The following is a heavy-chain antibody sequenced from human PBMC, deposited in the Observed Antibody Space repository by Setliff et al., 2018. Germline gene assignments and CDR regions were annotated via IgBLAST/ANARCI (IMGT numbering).Heavy chain of an antibody. D-gene: IGHD5-12*01. CDR2: INAGNGNT. V-gene: IGHV1-3*01. J-gene: IGHJ6*02. CDR1: GYTFTSYA. CDR3: ARDPASSGYDTYYYYYYGMDV. Sequence: ASVKVSCKASGYTFTSYAMHWVRQAPGQRLEWMGWINAGNGNTKYSQKFQGRVTITRDSSASTAYMELSSLRSEDTAVYYCARDPASSGYDTYYYYYYGMDVWGQGTTVTVSS.